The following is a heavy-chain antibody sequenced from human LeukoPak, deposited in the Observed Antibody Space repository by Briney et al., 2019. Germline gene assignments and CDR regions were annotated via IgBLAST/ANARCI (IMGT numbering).Heavy chain of an antibody. D-gene: IGHD3-3*01. CDR3: AREDLGDYYYYGMDV. Sequence: GGSLRLSCAASGFTFSSYGMHWVRQAPGKGLEWVAVISYDGSNKYYADSVKGRFTISRDNSKNTLYLQMNSLRAEDTAVYYCAREDLGDYYYYGMDVWGQGTTVTVSS. V-gene: IGHV3-30*19. CDR1: GFTFSSYG. J-gene: IGHJ6*02. CDR2: ISYDGSNK.